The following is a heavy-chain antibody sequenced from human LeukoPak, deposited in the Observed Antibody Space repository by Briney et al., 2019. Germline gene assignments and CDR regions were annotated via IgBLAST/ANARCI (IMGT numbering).Heavy chain of an antibody. CDR2: ISSSSSYI. Sequence: GGSLRLSCAASGFTFSSYSMNWVRQAPGKGLEWVSSISSSSSYIYYADSVKGRFTISRDNAKNSLYLQMNSLRAEDTAVYYCARGTGITIFGVVKAGYMDVWGKGTTVTVSS. J-gene: IGHJ6*03. V-gene: IGHV3-21*01. CDR3: ARGTGITIFGVVKAGYMDV. D-gene: IGHD3-3*01. CDR1: GFTFSSYS.